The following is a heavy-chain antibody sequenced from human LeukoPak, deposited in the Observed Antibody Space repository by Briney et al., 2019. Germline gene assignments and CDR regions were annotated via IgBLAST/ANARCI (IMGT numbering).Heavy chain of an antibody. J-gene: IGHJ4*02. D-gene: IGHD3-22*01. CDR3: ATDYDSSGYV. CDR1: GYTFTGYY. Sequence: ASVKVSCRASGYTFTGYYMHWVRQAPGQGLEWMGWINPNSGGTNYAQKFQGRVTMTRDTSISTAYMELSRLRSDDTAVYYCATDYDSSGYVWGQGTLVTASS. CDR2: INPNSGGT. V-gene: IGHV1-2*02.